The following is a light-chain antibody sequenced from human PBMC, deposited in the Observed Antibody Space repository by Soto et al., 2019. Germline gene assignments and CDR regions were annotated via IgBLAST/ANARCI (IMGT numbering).Light chain of an antibody. CDR2: AAS. J-gene: IGKJ2*01. Sequence: DIPMTQSPSSLSAIVGDRVTITCRASQSISDYLNWYQQKPGKAPKLLIYAASSLQSGVPSRFSGSGSGTDFTLTISSLQPEDFATYYCQQSYSMPRSFGQGTKLEIK. V-gene: IGKV1-39*01. CDR1: QSISDY. CDR3: QQSYSMPRS.